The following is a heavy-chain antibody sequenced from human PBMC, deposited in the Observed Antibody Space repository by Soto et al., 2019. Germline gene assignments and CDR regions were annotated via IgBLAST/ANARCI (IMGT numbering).Heavy chain of an antibody. D-gene: IGHD6-6*01. Sequence: GSLRLSCAASGFTFSNAWMSWVRQAPGKGLEWVGRIKSKTDGGTTDYAAPVKGRFTISRDDSKNTLYLQMNSLKTEDTAVYYCTTGVAARYYYYGMDVWGQGTTVTVSS. J-gene: IGHJ6*02. V-gene: IGHV3-15*01. CDR1: GFTFSNAW. CDR2: IKSKTDGGTT. CDR3: TTGVAARYYYYGMDV.